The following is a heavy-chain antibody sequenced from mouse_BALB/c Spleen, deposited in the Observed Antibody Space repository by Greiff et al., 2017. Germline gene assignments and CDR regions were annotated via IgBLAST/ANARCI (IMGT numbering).Heavy chain of an antibody. V-gene: IGHV5-6-3*01. Sequence: EVKLMESGGGLVQPGGSLKLSCAASGFTFSSYGMSWVRQTPDKRLELVATINSNGGSTYYPDSVKGRSTITRDNAKNTLYLQMSSLKSEDTAIYYCARVQLGTYDDAMDYWGQGTSVTVSS. J-gene: IGHJ4*01. CDR1: GFTFSSYG. CDR2: INSNGGST. D-gene: IGHD4-1*02. CDR3: ARVQLGTYDDAMDY.